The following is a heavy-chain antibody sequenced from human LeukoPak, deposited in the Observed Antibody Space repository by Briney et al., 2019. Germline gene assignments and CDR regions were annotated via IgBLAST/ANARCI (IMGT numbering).Heavy chain of an antibody. J-gene: IGHJ4*02. CDR2: IRSDGSNK. Sequence: PGGSLRLSCAGSGFSFSSYGMHWVRQAPGKGLEWMAFIRSDGSNKYYADSVKGRFTISRDNSKNTLYLQMNSLRAEDTAVYYCARGSRPVYNLLTGKRYFGYWGQGTLLTVSS. CDR1: GFSFSSYG. CDR3: ARGSRPVYNLLTGKRYFGY. D-gene: IGHD3-9*01. V-gene: IGHV3-30*02.